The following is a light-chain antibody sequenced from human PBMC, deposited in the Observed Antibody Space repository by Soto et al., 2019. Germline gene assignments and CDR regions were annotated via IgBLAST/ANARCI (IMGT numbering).Light chain of an antibody. CDR2: EVS. CDR3: SSYAATNNLV. V-gene: IGLV2-8*01. CDR1: SSDVGGYKY. J-gene: IGLJ3*02. Sequence: QSALTRPPSASGSPGQSVTISCTGTSSDVGGYKYVSWYQQHPGKAPKLMIYEVSKRPSGVPDRFSGPKSGNTASLTVSGLQAEDEADYYCSSYAATNNLVFGGGTKLTVL.